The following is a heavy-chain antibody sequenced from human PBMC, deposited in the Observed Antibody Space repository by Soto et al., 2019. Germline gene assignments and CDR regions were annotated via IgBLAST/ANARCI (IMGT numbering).Heavy chain of an antibody. CDR2: IIPIFGTT. Sequence: SVKVSCKASGGTFSSHAISWVRQAPGRGLEWMGGIIPIFGTTNYAQNFRARVTITADESTSTDYMELSSLTSEDTAVYYCGRLGYCSSTNCLFYYHHYGMDVWGQGTTVTVSS. J-gene: IGHJ6*02. CDR3: GRLGYCSSTNCLFYYHHYGMDV. D-gene: IGHD2-2*03. V-gene: IGHV1-69*13. CDR1: GGTFSSHA.